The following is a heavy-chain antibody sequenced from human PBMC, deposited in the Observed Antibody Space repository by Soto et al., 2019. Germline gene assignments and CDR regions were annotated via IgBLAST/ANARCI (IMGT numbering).Heavy chain of an antibody. CDR1: GDSSSSGGFS. Sequence: SETLSLTCAVSGDSSSSGGFSWSWIRQPPGKGLEWIGYIYHSGTSFYNPSLKSRVTISVDGSKNQFSLKVKSVTAADTAVYYCARGRLVPAVNFDYWGLGTLVTVSS. CDR3: ARGRLVPAVNFDY. D-gene: IGHD2-2*01. V-gene: IGHV4-30-2*01. J-gene: IGHJ4*02. CDR2: IYHSGTS.